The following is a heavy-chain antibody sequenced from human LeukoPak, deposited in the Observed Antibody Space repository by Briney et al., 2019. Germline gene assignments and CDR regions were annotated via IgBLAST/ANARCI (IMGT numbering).Heavy chain of an antibody. CDR3: ARVRYCSSTSCPDLNYYYYMDV. D-gene: IGHD2-2*01. J-gene: IGHJ6*03. Sequence: GGSLRLSSAASGFTFSDHYMDWVRQAPGKGLEWVGRTRNKANSYTTEYAASVKGRFTISRDDSKNSLYLQMNSLKTEDTAVYYCARVRYCSSTSCPDLNYYYYMDVWGTGTTVTVSS. CDR2: TRNKANSYTT. V-gene: IGHV3-72*01. CDR1: GFTFSDHY.